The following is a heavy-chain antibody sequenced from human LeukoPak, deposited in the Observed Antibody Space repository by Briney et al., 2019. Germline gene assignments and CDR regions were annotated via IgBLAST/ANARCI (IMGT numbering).Heavy chain of an antibody. CDR3: TITPWFGEFYGAFDI. J-gene: IGHJ3*02. D-gene: IGHD3-10*01. CDR2: IKSKTDGGTT. CDR1: GFTFSNAW. V-gene: IGHV3-15*01. Sequence: GGSLRLSCAASGFTFSNAWMSWVRQAPGKGLEWVGRIKSKTDGGTTDYAAPVKGRFTISRDDSKNTLYLQMNSLETEDTAVYYCTITPWFGEFYGAFDIWGQGTMVTVSS.